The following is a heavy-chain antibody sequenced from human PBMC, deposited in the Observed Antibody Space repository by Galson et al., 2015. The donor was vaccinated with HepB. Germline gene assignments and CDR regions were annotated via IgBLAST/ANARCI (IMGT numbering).Heavy chain of an antibody. D-gene: IGHD1-26*01. J-gene: IGHJ4*02. CDR1: GFTFSDYY. CDR2: ISSSSSYT. V-gene: IGHV3-11*06. Sequence: SLRLSCAASGFTFSDYYMSWIRQAPGKGLEWVSYISSSSSYTKYADSVKGRFTISRDNAKNSLYLQMNSLRAEDTAVYYCARTSGSYRLGYYFDYWGQGTLVTVSS. CDR3: ARTSGSYRLGYYFDY.